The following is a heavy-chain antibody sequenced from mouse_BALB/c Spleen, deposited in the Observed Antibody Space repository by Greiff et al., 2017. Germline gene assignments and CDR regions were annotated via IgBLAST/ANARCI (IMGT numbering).Heavy chain of an antibody. Sequence: EVQLQQSGAELVKPGASVKLSCTASGFNIKDTYMHWVKQRPEQGLEWIGRIDPANGNTKYDPKFQGKATITADTSSNTAYLQLSSLTSEDTAVYYCASAIYYYGSIRYAMDYWGQGTSVTVSS. CDR2: IDPANGNT. J-gene: IGHJ4*01. D-gene: IGHD1-1*01. V-gene: IGHV14-3*02. CDR1: GFNIKDTY. CDR3: ASAIYYYGSIRYAMDY.